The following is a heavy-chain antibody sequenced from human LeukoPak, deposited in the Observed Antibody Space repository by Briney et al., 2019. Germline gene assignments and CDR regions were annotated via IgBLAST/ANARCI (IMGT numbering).Heavy chain of an antibody. Sequence: GGSLRLSCAASGFIFTNYALSWVRQAPGKGLEGVSVISGSDTSTFSADSVKGRFTISRDNSKNTLYLQMNSLRAEDTAVYYCAREERLYSSSWYGMDFDYWGQGTLVTVSS. CDR2: ISGSDTST. V-gene: IGHV3-23*01. CDR3: AREERLYSSSWYGMDFDY. D-gene: IGHD6-13*01. CDR1: GFIFTNYA. J-gene: IGHJ4*02.